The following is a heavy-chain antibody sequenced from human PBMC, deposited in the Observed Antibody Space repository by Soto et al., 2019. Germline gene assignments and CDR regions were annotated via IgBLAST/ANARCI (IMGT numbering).Heavy chain of an antibody. CDR2: IIPILGIA. CDR3: ARDRVGRYCSGGSCYVWFDP. Sequence: QVHLVQSGAEVKKPGSSVKVSCKASGGTFSSYTISWVRQAPGQGLEWMGRIIPILGIANYAQKFQGRVTITADKSTSTAYMELSSLRSEDTAVYYCARDRVGRYCSGGSCYVWFDPWGQGTLVTVSS. CDR1: GGTFSSYT. J-gene: IGHJ5*02. V-gene: IGHV1-69*08. D-gene: IGHD2-15*01.